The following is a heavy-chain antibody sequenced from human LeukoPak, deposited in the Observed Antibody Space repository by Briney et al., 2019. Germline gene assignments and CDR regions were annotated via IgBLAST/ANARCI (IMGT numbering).Heavy chain of an antibody. CDR1: GFTFSSYS. J-gene: IGHJ6*02. V-gene: IGHV3-53*04. CDR2: IYSGGST. CDR3: ARDQNYGMDV. Sequence: GGSLRLSCAASGFTFSSYSMNWVRQAPGKGLEWVSVIYSGGSTYYADSVKGRFTISRHNSKNTLYLQMNSLRAEDTAVYYCARDQNYGMDVWGQGTTVTVSS.